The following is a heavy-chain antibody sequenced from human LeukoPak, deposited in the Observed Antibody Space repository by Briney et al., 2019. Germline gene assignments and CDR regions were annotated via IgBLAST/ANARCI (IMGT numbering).Heavy chain of an antibody. CDR1: GGSISSYY. V-gene: IGHV4-4*07. CDR2: IYTSGST. D-gene: IGHD3-3*01. Sequence: SETLSLTCTVSGGSISSYYWSWIRRPAGKGLEWIGRIYTSGSTNYNPSLKSRVTISVDTSKNQFSLKLSSVTAADTAVYYCARDRSYYDFWSGYYTGPGDAFDIWGQGTMVTVSS. CDR3: ARDRSYYDFWSGYYTGPGDAFDI. J-gene: IGHJ3*02.